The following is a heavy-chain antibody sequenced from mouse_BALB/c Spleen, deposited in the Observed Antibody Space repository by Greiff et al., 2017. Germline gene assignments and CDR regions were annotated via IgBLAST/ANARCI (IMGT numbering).Heavy chain of an antibody. D-gene: IGHD2-1*01. V-gene: IGHV1S81*02. CDR1: GYTFTSYY. CDR2: INPSNGGT. Sequence: QVQLKQSGAELVKPGASVKLSCKASGYTFTSYYMYWVKQRPGQGLEWIGEINPSNGGTNFNEKFKSKATLTVDKSSSTAYMQLSSLTSEDSAVYYCTNGNSWFAYWGQGTLVTVSA. J-gene: IGHJ3*01. CDR3: TNGNSWFAY.